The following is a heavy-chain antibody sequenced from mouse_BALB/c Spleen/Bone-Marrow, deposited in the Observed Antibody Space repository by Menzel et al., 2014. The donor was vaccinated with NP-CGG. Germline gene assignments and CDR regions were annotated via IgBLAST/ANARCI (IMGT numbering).Heavy chain of an antibody. V-gene: IGHV14-4*02. J-gene: IGHJ2*01. CDR1: GFNIKDYY. D-gene: IGHD4-1*01. CDR3: NANWDY. Sequence: EVQLQQSGAELVRSGASVKLSCTASGFNIKDYYMHWVKQRPEQGLEWIGWIDPENGDTEYAPKFQGKATISSNTAYLQLSSLTSEDTAVYYCNANWDYWGQGTTLTVSS. CDR2: IDPENGDT.